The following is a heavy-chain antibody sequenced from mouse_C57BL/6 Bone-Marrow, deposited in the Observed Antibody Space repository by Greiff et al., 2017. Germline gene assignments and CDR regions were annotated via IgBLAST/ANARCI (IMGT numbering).Heavy chain of an antibody. CDR2: SRNKASDYTT. CDR1: GFTFSDFY. CDR3: ARDWGGAMDY. Sequence: EVKLMESGGGLVQSGRSLRLSCATSGFTFSDFYMEWVRQAPGKGLEWIAASRNKASDYTTEYSASVKGRFIVSKDTSHSFLYLQMNALRAEDTAIYYGARDWGGAMDYWGQGTSVTVSS. D-gene: IGHD4-1*01. J-gene: IGHJ4*01. V-gene: IGHV7-1*01.